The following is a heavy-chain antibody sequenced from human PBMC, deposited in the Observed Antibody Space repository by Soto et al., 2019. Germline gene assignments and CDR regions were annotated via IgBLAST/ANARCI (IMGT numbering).Heavy chain of an antibody. V-gene: IGHV4-59*08. Sequence: QVQLQESGPGLVKPSETLSLTCTVSGVSISSYYWSWIRQPPGKGLEWIGYIYYSGSTNYNPSLKSRVTISVDTSKNQFSLKLSSVTAADTAVYYCARLWGWFGDYWGQGTLVTVSS. J-gene: IGHJ4*02. D-gene: IGHD3-10*01. CDR2: IYYSGST. CDR1: GVSISSYY. CDR3: ARLWGWFGDY.